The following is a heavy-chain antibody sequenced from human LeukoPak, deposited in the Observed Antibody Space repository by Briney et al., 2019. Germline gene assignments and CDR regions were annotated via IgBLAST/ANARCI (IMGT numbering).Heavy chain of an antibody. CDR1: GFTFDDYA. CDR2: ISWRSGYI. Sequence: GGSLRLSCAASGFTFDDYAMHWVRQAPGKGLEWVSGISWRSGYIGYADSVKGRFTISRDNAKNSLYLQMNSLRPEDTALYYCVKEMTETHYGGYMGDWGQGTLVTVSS. CDR3: VKEMTETHYGGYMGD. J-gene: IGHJ4*02. D-gene: IGHD4-23*01. V-gene: IGHV3-9*01.